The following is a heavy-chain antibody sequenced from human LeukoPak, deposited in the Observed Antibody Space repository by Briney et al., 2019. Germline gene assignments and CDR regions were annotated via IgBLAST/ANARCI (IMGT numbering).Heavy chain of an antibody. Sequence: PSETLSLTCTVSGGSISSSSYYWGWIRQPPGKGLEWIGSIYYSGSTYYNPSLKSRVTISVDTSKNQFSLKLSSVTAADTAVYYCARREITNVAFDIWGQGTMVTVSS. D-gene: IGHD3-10*01. CDR1: GGSISSSSYY. CDR3: ARREITNVAFDI. J-gene: IGHJ3*02. CDR2: IYYSGST. V-gene: IGHV4-39*07.